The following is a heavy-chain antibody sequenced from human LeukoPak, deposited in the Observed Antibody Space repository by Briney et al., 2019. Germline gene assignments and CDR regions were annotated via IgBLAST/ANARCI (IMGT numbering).Heavy chain of an antibody. CDR1: GGSISSSSYY. Sequence: PSETLSLTCTVSGGSISSSSYYWGWIRQPPGKGLEWIGSIYYSGSTYYNPSLKSRVTISVDTSKNQFSLKLSSVTAADTAVYYWARLDLVAGNDYWGQGTLVTVSS. V-gene: IGHV4-39*01. CDR2: IYYSGST. CDR3: ARLDLVAGNDY. J-gene: IGHJ4*02. D-gene: IGHD6-19*01.